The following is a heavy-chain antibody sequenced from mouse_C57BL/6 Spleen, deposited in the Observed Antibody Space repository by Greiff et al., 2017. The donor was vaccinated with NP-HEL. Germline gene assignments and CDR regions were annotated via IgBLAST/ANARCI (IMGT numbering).Heavy chain of an antibody. CDR2: ISYDGSN. V-gene: IGHV3-6*01. CDR1: GYSITSGYY. CDR3: ARETGTGWFAY. J-gene: IGHJ3*01. Sequence: VQLKESGPGLVKPSQSLSLTCSVTGYSITSGYYWNWIRQFPGNKLEWMGYISYDGSNNYNPSLKNRISITRDTSKNQFFLKLNSVTTEDTATYYCARETGTGWFAYWGQGTLVTVSA. D-gene: IGHD4-1*01.